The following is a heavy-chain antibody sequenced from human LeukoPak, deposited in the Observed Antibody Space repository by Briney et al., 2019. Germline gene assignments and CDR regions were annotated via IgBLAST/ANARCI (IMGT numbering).Heavy chain of an antibody. D-gene: IGHD4/OR15-4a*01. CDR3: ARGAGAYSRPYDY. J-gene: IGHJ4*02. V-gene: IGHV3-11*01. Sequence: LSLTCTVSGGSISSSSYYWGWIRQPPGKGLEWVSSISRSGSTKYYADSVKGRFTISRDNAKNSLFLQMNSLRAEDTAVYYCARGAGAYSRPYDYWGQGTLVTVSS. CDR2: ISRSGSTK. CDR1: GGSISSSSYY.